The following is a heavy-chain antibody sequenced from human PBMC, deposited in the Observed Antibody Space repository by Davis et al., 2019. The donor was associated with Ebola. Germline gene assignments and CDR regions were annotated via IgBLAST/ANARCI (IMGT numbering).Heavy chain of an antibody. Sequence: ASVKVSCKTSGYSFTGYYIHWVRQAPGQGLEWMGRINPHSGGTIYAQRFQGRVTMTRDTSISTAYMELSRLRSDDTAVYYCARGEGGYDPLDYWGQGTLVTVSS. CDR2: INPHSGGT. CDR1: GYSFTGYY. CDR3: ARGEGGYDPLDY. J-gene: IGHJ4*02. D-gene: IGHD5-12*01. V-gene: IGHV1-2*06.